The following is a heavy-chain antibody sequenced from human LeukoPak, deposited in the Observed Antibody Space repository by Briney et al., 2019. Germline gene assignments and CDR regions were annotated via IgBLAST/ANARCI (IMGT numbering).Heavy chain of an antibody. D-gene: IGHD3-22*01. J-gene: IGHJ4*02. CDR2: IWYGGSNK. V-gene: IGHV3-33*08. CDR3: ARDHYDSSGYFDY. CDR1: GFTFSSYG. Sequence: HPGGSLRLSCAASGFTFSSYGMHWVRQAPGKGLEWVAVIWYGGSNKYYADSVKGRFTISRDNSKNTLYLQMNSLRAEDTAVYYCARDHYDSSGYFDYWGQGTLVTVSS.